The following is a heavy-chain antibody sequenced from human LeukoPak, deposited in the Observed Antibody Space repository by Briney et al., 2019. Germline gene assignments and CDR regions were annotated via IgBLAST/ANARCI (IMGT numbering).Heavy chain of an antibody. CDR2: IYSDGST. CDR1: GFTVSSNY. Sequence: GGSLRLSCAASGFTVSSNYMSWVRQAPGKGLEWVSVIYSDGSTYYADSVKGRFTISRDNSRNALYLQLSRLRVDDTAFYYCPKPLLTPGNWGPGTLVTVSS. CDR3: PKPLLTPGN. V-gene: IGHV3-66*04. J-gene: IGHJ4*02. D-gene: IGHD4-23*01.